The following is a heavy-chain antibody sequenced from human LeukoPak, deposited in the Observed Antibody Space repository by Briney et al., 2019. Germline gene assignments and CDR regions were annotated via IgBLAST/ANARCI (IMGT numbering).Heavy chain of an antibody. J-gene: IGHJ4*02. CDR1: GGSISSYH. CDR2: IYSSGNT. CDR3: ARRWYCGGDCFWGPFDY. Sequence: SETLSLTCTVSGGSISSYHWSWIRQPAGKGLEWIGRIYSSGNTNYSPSLKSRVTMSVDTSKNQFSLKLSSVTAADRAVYYCARRWYCGGDCFWGPFDYWGQGTLVTVSS. D-gene: IGHD2-21*02. V-gene: IGHV4-4*07.